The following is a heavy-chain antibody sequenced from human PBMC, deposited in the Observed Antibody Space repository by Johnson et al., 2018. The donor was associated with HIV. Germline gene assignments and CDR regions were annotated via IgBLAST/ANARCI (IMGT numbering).Heavy chain of an antibody. CDR1: GLIFSDYS. D-gene: IGHD3-10*01. CDR2: ISSSGSTI. CDR3: ASTGSGSDDAFDI. Sequence: QVQLVESGGGLVQPGGSLRLSCAASGLIFSDYSMSWVRQAPGKGLEWVSYISSSGSTIYYADSVKGRFTISRDNSKNTLYLQMNSLRAEDTAVYYCASTGSGSDDAFDIWGQGTMVTVSS. J-gene: IGHJ3*02. V-gene: IGHV3-11*04.